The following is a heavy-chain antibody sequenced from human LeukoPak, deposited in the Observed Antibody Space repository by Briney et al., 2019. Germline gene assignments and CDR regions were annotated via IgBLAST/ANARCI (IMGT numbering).Heavy chain of an antibody. J-gene: IGHJ5*02. CDR2: INPNSGGT. V-gene: IGHV1-2*02. Sequence: ASVKVSCKASGYTFTGYYMHWVRQAPGQGLEWMGWINPNSGGTNYAQKFQGRVTMTRDTSISTAYMELSRLRSDDTAVYYCAGDLGRKAIVGAMGWFDPWGQGTLVTVSS. CDR3: AGDLGRKAIVGAMGWFDP. D-gene: IGHD1-26*01. CDR1: GYTFTGYY.